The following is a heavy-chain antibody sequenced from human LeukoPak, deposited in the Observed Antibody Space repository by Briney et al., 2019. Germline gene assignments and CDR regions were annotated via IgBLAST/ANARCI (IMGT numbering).Heavy chain of an antibody. D-gene: IGHD6-13*01. V-gene: IGHV4-39*01. CDR3: VGAAAGIKGYYFDY. CDR1: GGSFSGYY. J-gene: IGHJ4*02. CDR2: IYYSGST. Sequence: SETLSLTCAVYGGSFSGYYWGWIRQPPGKGLEWIGSIYYSGSTYYNPSLKSRVTISVDTSKNQFSLKLSSVTAADTAVYYCVGAAAGIKGYYFDYWGQGTLVTVSS.